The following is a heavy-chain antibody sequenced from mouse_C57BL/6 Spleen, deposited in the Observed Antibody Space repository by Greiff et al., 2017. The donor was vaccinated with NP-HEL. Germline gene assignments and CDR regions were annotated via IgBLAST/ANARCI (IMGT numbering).Heavy chain of an antibody. D-gene: IGHD2-4*01. CDR3: ARVGDYDWFAY. V-gene: IGHV1-82*01. CDR1: GYAFSSSW. CDR2: IYPGDGDT. Sequence: QVQLKESGPELVKPGASVKISCKASGYAFSSSWMNWVKQRPGKGLEWIGRIYPGDGDTNYNGKFKGKATLTADKSSSTAYMQLSSLTSEDSAVYFCARVGDYDWFAYWGQGTLVTVSA. J-gene: IGHJ3*01.